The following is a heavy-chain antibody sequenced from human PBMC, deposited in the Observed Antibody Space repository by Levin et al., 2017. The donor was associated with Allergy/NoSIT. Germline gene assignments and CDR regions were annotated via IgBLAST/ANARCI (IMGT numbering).Heavy chain of an antibody. V-gene: IGHV3-11*01. D-gene: IGHD4-23*01. J-gene: IGHJ6*02. Sequence: AGGSLRLSCAASGFTFSDYYMSWIRQAPGTGLEWVSYISSSGSPIYYADSVKGRFTISRDNAKNSLYLQMNSLRAEDTAVYYCATTVVTLAYYYGMDVWGQGTTVTVSS. CDR2: ISSSGSPI. CDR1: GFTFSDYY. CDR3: ATTVVTLAYYYGMDV.